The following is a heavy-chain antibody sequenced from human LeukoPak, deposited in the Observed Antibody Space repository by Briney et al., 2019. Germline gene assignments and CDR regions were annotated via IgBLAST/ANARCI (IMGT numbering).Heavy chain of an antibody. CDR1: GFTFSSYS. CDR2: ISSSSSYI. CDR3: ARDRPRGYSSGCSDY. D-gene: IGHD6-19*01. Sequence: PGGSLRLSCAASGFTFSSYSMNWVRQAPGKGLEWVSSISSSSSYIYYADSVKVRFTISRDNAKNSLYLQMNSLRAEDTAVYYCARDRPRGYSSGCSDYWGQGTLVTVSS. J-gene: IGHJ4*02. V-gene: IGHV3-21*01.